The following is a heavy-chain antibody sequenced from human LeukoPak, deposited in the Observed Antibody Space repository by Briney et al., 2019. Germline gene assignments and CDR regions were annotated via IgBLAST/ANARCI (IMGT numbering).Heavy chain of an antibody. Sequence: GGSLRLSCAASGFTFSSYSMNWVRQAPGKGLEWVSSISSSSSYIYYADSVKGRFTISRDNAKNSLYLQMNSLRDEDMALYYCAKARTTGSFDGFDIWGPGTVVSVSS. D-gene: IGHD1-1*01. J-gene: IGHJ3*02. CDR2: ISSSSSYI. CDR1: GFTFSSYS. CDR3: AKARTTGSFDGFDI. V-gene: IGHV3-21*04.